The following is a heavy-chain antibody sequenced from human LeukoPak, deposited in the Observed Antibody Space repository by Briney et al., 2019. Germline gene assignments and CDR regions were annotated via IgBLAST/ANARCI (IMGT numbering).Heavy chain of an antibody. J-gene: IGHJ5*02. D-gene: IGHD6-19*01. V-gene: IGHV3-33*01. Sequence: PGGSLRLSCAASGFTFSSYGMHWVRQAPCKGLDWVAVIWYDGSNKYYADSVKGRFTISRDNSKNTLYLQMNSLRAEDTAVYYCARDRIAVAGTENWFDPWGQGTLVTVSS. CDR3: ARDRIAVAGTENWFDP. CDR1: GFTFSSYG. CDR2: IWYDGSNK.